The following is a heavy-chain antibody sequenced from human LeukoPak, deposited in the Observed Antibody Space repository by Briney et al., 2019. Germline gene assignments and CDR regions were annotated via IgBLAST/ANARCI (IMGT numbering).Heavy chain of an antibody. J-gene: IGHJ6*02. CDR3: AREGVTLVRGVVLDYYGMGV. Sequence: SQTLSLTCAISGDSVSSNSAAWNWIRQSPSRGLEWLGRTYYKSKWYNDYAVSVKSRITINPDTSSNQFSLQLNSVTPEDTAVYYCAREGVTLVRGVVLDYYGMGVWGQGTTVTVPS. CDR2: TYYKSKWYN. CDR1: GDSVSSNSAA. D-gene: IGHD3-10*01. V-gene: IGHV6-1*01.